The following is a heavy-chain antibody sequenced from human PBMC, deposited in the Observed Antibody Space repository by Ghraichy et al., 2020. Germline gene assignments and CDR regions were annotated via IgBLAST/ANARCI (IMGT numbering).Heavy chain of an antibody. D-gene: IGHD6-19*01. V-gene: IGHV4-31*03. CDR2: IYYSGST. CDR3: ARAEVDSGWYIGKVFDY. Sequence: SETLSLTCTVSGGSISSGGYYWSWIRQHPGKGLEWIGYIYYSGSTYYNPSLKSRVTISVDTSKNQFSLKLSSVTAADTAVYYCARAEVDSGWYIGKVFDYWGQGTLVTVSS. J-gene: IGHJ4*02. CDR1: GGSISSGGYY.